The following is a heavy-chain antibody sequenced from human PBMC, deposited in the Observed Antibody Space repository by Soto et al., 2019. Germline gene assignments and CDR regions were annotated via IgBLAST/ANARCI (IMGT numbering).Heavy chain of an antibody. J-gene: IGHJ4*02. Sequence: EVQLVESGGGLVQPGGSLKLSCAASGYTFSDSAMHWVRQASGKGLEWVGRIRSKANNYATVYAASVKGRFTISRHDSRNPAYLQMTILKTEDTDVYYCAILWSERKPNFDYWGQETLVCVSS. CDR3: AILWSERKPNFDY. V-gene: IGHV3-73*02. CDR1: GYTFSDSA. D-gene: IGHD1-26*01. CDR2: IRSKANNYAT.